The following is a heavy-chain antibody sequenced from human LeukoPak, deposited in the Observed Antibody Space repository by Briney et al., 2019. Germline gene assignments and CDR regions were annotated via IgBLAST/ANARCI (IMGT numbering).Heavy chain of an antibody. CDR2: IYYSGST. D-gene: IGHD6-19*01. J-gene: IGHJ4*02. Sequence: SETLSLTCTVSGGSISSYYWSWIRQPPGKGLEWIGYIYYSGSTNYNPSLKSRVTISVDTSKNQFSLKLSSETAADTAVYYCARDGGSGWYGYWGQGTLVTVSS. V-gene: IGHV4-59*01. CDR3: ARDGGSGWYGY. CDR1: GGSISSYY.